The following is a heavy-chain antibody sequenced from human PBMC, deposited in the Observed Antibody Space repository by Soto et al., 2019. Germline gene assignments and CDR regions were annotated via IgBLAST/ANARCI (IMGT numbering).Heavy chain of an antibody. Sequence: GGSLRLSCAASGFTFSSYAMHWVRQAPGKGLEWVAVISYDGSNKYYADSVKGRFTISRDNSKNTLYLQMNSLRAEDTAVYYCARVEGAWFGENYYYYYGMDVWGQGTTVTVPS. CDR1: GFTFSSYA. CDR2: ISYDGSNK. J-gene: IGHJ6*02. CDR3: ARVEGAWFGENYYYYYGMDV. V-gene: IGHV3-30-3*01. D-gene: IGHD3-10*01.